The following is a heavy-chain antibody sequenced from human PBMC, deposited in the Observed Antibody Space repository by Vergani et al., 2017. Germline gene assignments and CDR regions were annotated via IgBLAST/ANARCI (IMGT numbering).Heavy chain of an antibody. J-gene: IGHJ4*02. CDR2: ISGSGGST. CDR1: GFTFSSYA. CDR3: AKDCRVRGFPYEYYFDY. D-gene: IGHD3-10*01. Sequence: EVQLLESGGGLVQPGGSLRLSCAASGFTFSSYAMSWVRQAPGKGLEWVSAISGSGGSTYYADSVKGRFNISRDNSKNTLYLQMNSLRAEDTAVYYCAKDCRVRGFPYEYYFDYWGQGTLVTVSS. V-gene: IGHV3-23*01.